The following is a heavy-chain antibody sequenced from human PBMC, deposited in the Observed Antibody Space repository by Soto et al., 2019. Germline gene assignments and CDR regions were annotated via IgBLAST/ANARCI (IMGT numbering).Heavy chain of an antibody. V-gene: IGHV3-30-3*01. CDR2: ISYDGSNK. Sequence: PGGSLRLSCAASGFTFSSYAMHWVRQAPGKGLEWVAVISYDGSNKYYADSVKGRFTISRENSKNTLYLQMKSLRAEDKAVYYCARDPLPVDVWGQGTTVTVSS. CDR3: ARDPLPVDV. CDR1: GFTFSSYA. D-gene: IGHD2-15*01. J-gene: IGHJ6*02.